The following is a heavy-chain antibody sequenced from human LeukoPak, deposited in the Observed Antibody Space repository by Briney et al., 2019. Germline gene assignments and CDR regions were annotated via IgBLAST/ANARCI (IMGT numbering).Heavy chain of an antibody. J-gene: IGHJ4*02. D-gene: IGHD2-2*01. Sequence: GGSLRLSCAASGFIFSSYWMSWVRQAPGKGLEWVANIKQDGSEKYYVDSVKGRFTISRDNAKNSLYLQMNNLRAEDTAVYYCARYCRSTSCQDYWGQGILVTVSS. V-gene: IGHV3-7*03. CDR2: IKQDGSEK. CDR1: GFIFSSYW. CDR3: ARYCRSTSCQDY.